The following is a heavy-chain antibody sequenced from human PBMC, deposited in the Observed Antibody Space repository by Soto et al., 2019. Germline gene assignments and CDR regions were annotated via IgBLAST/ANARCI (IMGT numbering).Heavy chain of an antibody. CDR3: ARDLKRYYDSSGYGYYYYGMDV. CDR1: GGTFSSYA. J-gene: IGHJ6*02. D-gene: IGHD3-22*01. CDR2: IIPIFGTA. V-gene: IGHV1-69*13. Sequence: SVKVSCKASGGTFSSYAISWVRQAPGQGLEWMGGIIPIFGTANYAQKFQGRVTITADESTSTAYMELSSLRSEDTAVYYCARDLKRYYDSSGYGYYYYGMDVWGPGTTLNVSS.